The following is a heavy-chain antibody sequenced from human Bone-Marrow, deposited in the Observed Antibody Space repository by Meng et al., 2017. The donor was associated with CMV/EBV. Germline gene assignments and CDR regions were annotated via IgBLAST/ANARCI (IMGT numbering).Heavy chain of an antibody. D-gene: IGHD4/OR15-4a*01. Sequence: SETLSLTCTVSGGSINSTSYYWGWTRQPPGKGLEWIGSIYYSGTTYYNPSLKSRVTMSVDTSKNQFSLKLSSVTAADTAVYFCARHLSMVLTPYDVFDIWGQGTMVTVSS. CDR1: GGSINSTSYY. CDR2: IYYSGTT. V-gene: IGHV4-39*01. J-gene: IGHJ3*02. CDR3: ARHLSMVLTPYDVFDI.